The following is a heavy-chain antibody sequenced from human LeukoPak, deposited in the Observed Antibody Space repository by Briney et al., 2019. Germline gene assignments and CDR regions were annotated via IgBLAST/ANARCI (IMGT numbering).Heavy chain of an antibody. Sequence: ASVKVSCKASGYTFTSYDINWVRQATGQGLEWMGWMNPNSANTGYAQKFQGRVTITRNTSISTAYMELSSLRSEDTAVYYCARNYYDFWSGYPSSYYYYYMDVWGKGTTVTVSS. V-gene: IGHV1-8*03. CDR1: GYTFTSYD. D-gene: IGHD3-3*01. CDR2: MNPNSANT. CDR3: ARNYYDFWSGYPSSYYYYYMDV. J-gene: IGHJ6*03.